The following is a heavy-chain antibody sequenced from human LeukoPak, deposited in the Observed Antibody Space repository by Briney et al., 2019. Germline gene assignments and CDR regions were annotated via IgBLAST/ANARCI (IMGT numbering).Heavy chain of an antibody. Sequence: GGSLRLSCAASGFTFSSYSMNWVRQAPGKGLEWVSYISSSSTIYYADSVKGRFTISRDNAKNSLYLQMNSLRAEDTAVYYCAREDKPAATTMFDYWGQGTLVTVSS. V-gene: IGHV3-48*04. CDR3: AREDKPAATTMFDY. CDR1: GFTFSSYS. J-gene: IGHJ4*02. CDR2: ISSSSTI. D-gene: IGHD2-2*01.